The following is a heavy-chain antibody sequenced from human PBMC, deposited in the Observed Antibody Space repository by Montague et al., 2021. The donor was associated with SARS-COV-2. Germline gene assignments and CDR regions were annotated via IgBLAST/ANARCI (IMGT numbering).Heavy chain of an antibody. D-gene: IGHD6-13*01. V-gene: IGHV3-33*01. J-gene: IGHJ4*02. CDR2: IWYDGSNK. Sequence: SRRLSCAASGFTFSSYGMHWVRQAPGKGLEWVAVIWYDGSNKYYADSVKGRFTISRDNSKNTLYLQMNSLRAEDTAVYYCAREGTLAAAGTGIDYWGQGTLVTVSS. CDR3: AREGTLAAAGTGIDY. CDR1: GFTFSSYG.